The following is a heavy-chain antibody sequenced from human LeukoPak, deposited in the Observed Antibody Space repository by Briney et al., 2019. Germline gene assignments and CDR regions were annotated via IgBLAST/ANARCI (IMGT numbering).Heavy chain of an antibody. CDR1: GFTFSSYE. D-gene: IGHD3-22*01. CDR2: ISSSGSTI. J-gene: IGHJ4*02. CDR3: ARVVGYYYDSSGYYWFDY. Sequence: PGGSLRLSCAASGFTFSSYEMNWVRQAPGKGLEWVSYISSSGSTIYYADSVKGRFTISRDNAKNSLYLQMNSLRAEDTAVYYCARVVGYYYDSSGYYWFDYWGQGTLVTVSS. V-gene: IGHV3-48*03.